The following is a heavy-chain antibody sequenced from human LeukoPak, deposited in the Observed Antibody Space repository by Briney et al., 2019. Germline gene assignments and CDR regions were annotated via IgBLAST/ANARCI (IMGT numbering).Heavy chain of an antibody. D-gene: IGHD6-13*01. V-gene: IGHV4-30-2*01. CDR1: GGSISSGGYS. Sequence: PSETLSLTCTVSGGSISSGGYSWSWIRQPPGKGLEWIGYIYHSGSTYYNPSLKSRVTISVDRSKNQFSLKLSSVTAADTAVYYCARVEEQQLGNWFDPWGQGTLVTVSS. CDR2: IYHSGST. CDR3: ARVEEQQLGNWFDP. J-gene: IGHJ5*02.